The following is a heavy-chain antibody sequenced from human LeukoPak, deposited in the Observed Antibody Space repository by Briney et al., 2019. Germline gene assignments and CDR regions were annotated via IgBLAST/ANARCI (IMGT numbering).Heavy chain of an antibody. Sequence: KISCKGGGYSFTNYWIVWVRQMPGKGLEWMGGIIPIFGTANYAQKFQGRVTITADKSTSTAYMELSSLRSEDTAVYYCARVVVVITNDISDIWGQGTMVIVSS. D-gene: IGHD3-22*01. J-gene: IGHJ3*02. CDR1: GYSFTNYW. CDR3: ARVVVVITNDISDI. CDR2: IIPIFGTA. V-gene: IGHV1-69*06.